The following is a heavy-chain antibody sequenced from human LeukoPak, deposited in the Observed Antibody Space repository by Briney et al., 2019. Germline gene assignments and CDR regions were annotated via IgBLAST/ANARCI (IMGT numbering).Heavy chain of an antibody. Sequence: GGSLRLSCAASGFTFSSYAMTWVRQAPGMGLEWVSSISGSGGGTHYADSVKGRFTISGDNSYNTLYLQMNSLTAEDTAVYYCAKSLGGIVVVVAASWGQGTLVTVSS. CDR2: ISGSGGGT. J-gene: IGHJ4*02. CDR3: AKSLGGIVVVVAAS. CDR1: GFTFSSYA. D-gene: IGHD2-15*01. V-gene: IGHV3-23*01.